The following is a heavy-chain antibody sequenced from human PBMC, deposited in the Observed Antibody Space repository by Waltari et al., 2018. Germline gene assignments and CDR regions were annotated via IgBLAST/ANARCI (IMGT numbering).Heavy chain of an antibody. CDR1: GFTLTNYG. Sequence: EVQLLESGGGLVQPGGSLRLSCAASGFTLTNYGMSWVRQATGKGLEWVSHITYRGDNTYYADSVKGRFTISRDTSKSTLYLQMNSLRADDTAVYYCAKKYCSGGSCCFDYWGQGILVTVSS. V-gene: IGHV3-23*01. CDR3: AKKYCSGGSCCFDY. D-gene: IGHD2-15*01. CDR2: ITYRGDNT. J-gene: IGHJ4*02.